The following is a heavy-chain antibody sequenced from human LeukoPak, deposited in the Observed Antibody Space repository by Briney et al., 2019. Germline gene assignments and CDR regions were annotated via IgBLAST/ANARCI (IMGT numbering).Heavy chain of an antibody. CDR2: IYYSGST. V-gene: IGHV4-39*07. CDR3: ARDLGGATGGTFDY. Sequence: PSETLSLTCAVSGGSISSGGYSWRWIRQPPGKGLEWIGSIYYSGSTYYNPSLKSRVTISVDTSKNQFSLKLSSVTAADTAVYYCARDLGGATGGTFDYWGQGTLVTVSS. J-gene: IGHJ4*02. D-gene: IGHD1-26*01. CDR1: GGSISSGGYS.